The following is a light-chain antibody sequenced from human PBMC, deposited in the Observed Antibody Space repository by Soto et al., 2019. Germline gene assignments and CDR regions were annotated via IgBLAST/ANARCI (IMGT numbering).Light chain of an antibody. J-gene: IGKJ1*01. CDR2: GAS. Sequence: PGERASLSCRASQSVSRSYLAWYQHKPGQAPRLLMYGASSRAIGIPDRFSGGGSGTDFTLTISRLEPEDFAVYYCQQYGTSPPTFGQGTKVDIK. CDR1: QSVSRSY. V-gene: IGKV3-20*01. CDR3: QQYGTSPPT.